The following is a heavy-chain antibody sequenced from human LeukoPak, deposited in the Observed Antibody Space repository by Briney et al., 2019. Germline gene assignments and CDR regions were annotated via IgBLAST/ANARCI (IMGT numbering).Heavy chain of an antibody. D-gene: IGHD6-6*01. CDR1: GGSFSGYY. CDR2: INHSGST. V-gene: IGHV4-34*01. J-gene: IGHJ6*02. Sequence: PSETLSLTCAAYGGSFSGYYWSWIRQPPGKGLEWIGEINHSGSTNYNPSLKSRVTISVDTSKNQFSLKLSSVTAADTAVYYCARAQGAARRYYYYYGMDVWGQGTTVTVSS. CDR3: ARAQGAARRYYYYYGMDV.